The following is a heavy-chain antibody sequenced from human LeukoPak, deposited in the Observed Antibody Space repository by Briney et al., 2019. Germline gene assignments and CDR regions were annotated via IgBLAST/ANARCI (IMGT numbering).Heavy chain of an antibody. V-gene: IGHV3-23*01. J-gene: IGHJ5*02. CDR1: GFTFSSYA. CDR2: ISGSGGTT. CDR3: AKDPNRLPQPSRFDP. D-gene: IGHD1-1*01. Sequence: GGSLRLSCAASGFTFSSYAMRWVRQAPGKGLEWVSAISGSGGTTYYADSVKGRFTISRDNSKHTLYLQMNSLRAEDTAVYYCAKDPNRLPQPSRFDPWGQGTLVTVSS.